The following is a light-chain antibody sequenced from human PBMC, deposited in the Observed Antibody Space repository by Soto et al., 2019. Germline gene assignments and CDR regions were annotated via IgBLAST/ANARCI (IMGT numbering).Light chain of an antibody. CDR2: DAS. V-gene: IGKV1-5*01. J-gene: IGKJ4*01. CDR3: QQYDDYPLT. Sequence: DIKMTQSPSTLSASVGDRVTITCRASQSIKSWLAWYQQKPGTDPKLLIYDASTLENGVPSRFSGSGSGTEFTLTISSLQPDDFATFYCQQYDDYPLTFGGGTKVEIK. CDR1: QSIKSW.